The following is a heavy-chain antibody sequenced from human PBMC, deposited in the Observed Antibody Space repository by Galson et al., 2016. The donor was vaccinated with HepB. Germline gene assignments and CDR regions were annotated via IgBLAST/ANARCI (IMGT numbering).Heavy chain of an antibody. J-gene: IGHJ1*01. D-gene: IGHD1-1*01. V-gene: IGHV1-2*02. CDR2: INPNPGRT. CDR3: ARAQSNWNAH. CDR1: GYTFTDYY. Sequence: SVKVSCKASGYTFTDYYMHWVRQAPGQGLEWMGWINPNPGRTKYAQKFQGRVTMTRDSSISTAYMELTRPTSDDTAIYYCARAQSNWNAHWGPGTLVTVSS.